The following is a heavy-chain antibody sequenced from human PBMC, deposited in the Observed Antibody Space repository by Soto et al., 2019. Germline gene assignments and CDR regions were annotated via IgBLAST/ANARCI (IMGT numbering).Heavy chain of an antibody. V-gene: IGHV1-18*01. J-gene: IGHJ6*02. CDR1: GYTFTRYG. Sequence: QVQLVQSGAEVKNPGASVKVSCKASGYTFTRYGIGWARQAPGQGLEWMGWINTYNGNTNYAQNVQGRVTLTTYTSTSTAYMELRILRSNDTAIYYCALVDVYVTPSPQDVWGQGTTVIVSS. D-gene: IGHD3-16*01. CDR3: ALVDVYVTPSPQDV. CDR2: INTYNGNT.